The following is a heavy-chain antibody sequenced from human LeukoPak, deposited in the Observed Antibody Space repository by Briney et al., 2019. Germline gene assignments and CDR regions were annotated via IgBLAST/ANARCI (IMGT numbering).Heavy chain of an antibody. Sequence: SETLSLTCTVSGGCISSGEYYWGWIRQPPGKGLEWTGYISYDEITDYNPSLGNRVTISLDRSKNQFSLKLTSVTAADTAVYYCARDHKLPGRQLWFYAFHIWGQGTMITVSS. CDR3: ARDHKLPGRQLWFYAFHI. J-gene: IGHJ3*02. V-gene: IGHV4-30-4*02. CDR1: GGCISSGEYY. CDR2: ISYDEIT. D-gene: IGHD5-18*01.